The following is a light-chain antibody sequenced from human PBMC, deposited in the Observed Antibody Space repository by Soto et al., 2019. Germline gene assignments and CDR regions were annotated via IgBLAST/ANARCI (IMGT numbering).Light chain of an antibody. Sequence: DIKMTQSPSTLSASVGDRVTINGLASQSISSWLAWYQQKPGKAPKLLIYKASSLESGVPSRFSGSGYGTEFTLTISRLQTHDFATYYWQQDHSYPWTFGPGTKVEIK. J-gene: IGKJ1*01. CDR2: KAS. V-gene: IGKV1-5*03. CDR1: QSISSW. CDR3: QQDHSYPWT.